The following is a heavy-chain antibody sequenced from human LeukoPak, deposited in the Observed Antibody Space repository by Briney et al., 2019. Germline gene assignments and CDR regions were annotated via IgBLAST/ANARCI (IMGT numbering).Heavy chain of an antibody. CDR1: GYTFTSYY. D-gene: IGHD5-18*01. Sequence: ASVKVSCKASGYTFTSYYMHWVRQVPGQGLEWMGIINPSGGSTSYAQKFQGRVTMTRDTSTSTVYMELSSLRSEDTAVYYCASVSGLWDLYYYYGMDVWGQGTTVTASS. V-gene: IGHV1-46*01. J-gene: IGHJ6*02. CDR3: ASVSGLWDLYYYYGMDV. CDR2: INPSGGST.